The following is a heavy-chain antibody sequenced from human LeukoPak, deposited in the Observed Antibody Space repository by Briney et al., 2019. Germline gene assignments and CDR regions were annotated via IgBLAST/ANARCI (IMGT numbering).Heavy chain of an antibody. V-gene: IGHV1-69*13. CDR2: IIPIFGTA. Sequence: SVKVSCKASGGTFSSYAISWVRQAPGQGLECMGGIIPIFGTAKYAQKFQGRVTMTADEPTSTADMELSSLRSEDTAVSYCARATYHYDSSGYSCFDYWGQGTLVPVSS. J-gene: IGHJ4*02. D-gene: IGHD3-22*01. CDR3: ARATYHYDSSGYSCFDY. CDR1: GGTFSSYA.